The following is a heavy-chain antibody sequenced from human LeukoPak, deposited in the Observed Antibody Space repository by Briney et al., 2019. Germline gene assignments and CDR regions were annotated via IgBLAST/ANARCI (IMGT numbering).Heavy chain of an antibody. D-gene: IGHD3-3*01. CDR1: GYILIELS. J-gene: IGHJ5*02. V-gene: IGHV1-24*01. CDR3: ATGPYYDFWSDYSTPFDP. Sequence: GASVKVSCKVSGYILIELSMHWVRQAPGKGLEWMGGFDPEDGETIYAQKFQGRVTTTEDTSTDTAYMELSSLRSEDTAVYYCATGPYYDFWSDYSTPFDPWGQGTLVTVSS. CDR2: FDPEDGET.